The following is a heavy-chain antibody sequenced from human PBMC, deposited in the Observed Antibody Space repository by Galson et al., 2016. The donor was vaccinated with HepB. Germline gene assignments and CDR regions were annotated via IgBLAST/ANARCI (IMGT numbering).Heavy chain of an antibody. V-gene: IGHV3-66*01. J-gene: IGHJ6*02. CDR2: IYSGGNT. CDR3: ARDPGISNGMDV. CDR1: GFTVSNDY. D-gene: IGHD1-14*01. Sequence: SLRLSCAASGFTVSNDYMSWVRQAPGKGLEWVSVIYSGGNTYYADSVKGRFTISRDNSKNTVYLQMNSLRVEDTAVYYCARDPGISNGMDVWGQGTTVTVSS.